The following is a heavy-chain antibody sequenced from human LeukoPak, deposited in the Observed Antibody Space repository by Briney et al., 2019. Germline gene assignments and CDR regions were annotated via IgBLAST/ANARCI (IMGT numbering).Heavy chain of an antibody. CDR2: IYSGGST. V-gene: IGHV3-66*01. J-gene: IGHJ4*02. Sequence: GGSLRLSCAASGFTVSSNYMSWVRQAPGKGLEWVSVIYSGGSTYYADSVKGRFTISRDNSKNTLYLQMNSLRAEDTAVNYCASLMAYYFDYWGQGTLVTVSS. D-gene: IGHD2-8*01. CDR3: ASLMAYYFDY. CDR1: GFTVSSNY.